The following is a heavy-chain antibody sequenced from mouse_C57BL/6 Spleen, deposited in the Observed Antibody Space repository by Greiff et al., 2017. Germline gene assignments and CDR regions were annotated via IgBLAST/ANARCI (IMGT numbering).Heavy chain of an antibody. CDR1: GYTFTDYE. CDR2: IDPETGGP. V-gene: IGHV1-15*01. J-gene: IGHJ2*01. D-gene: IGHD4-1*01. CDR3: TRYGTGTGY. Sequence: QVQLQQSGAELVRPGASVTLSCKASGYTFTDYEMHWVKQTPVHGLEWIGAIDPETGGPAYNQKFKGKAILTADKSSSTAYMGLRSLTSEDSAVYYCTRYGTGTGYWGQGTTLTVSS.